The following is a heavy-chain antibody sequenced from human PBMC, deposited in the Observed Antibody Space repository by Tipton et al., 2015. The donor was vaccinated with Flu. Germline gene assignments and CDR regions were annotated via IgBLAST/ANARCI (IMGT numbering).Heavy chain of an antibody. CDR1: GFNFNIYA. V-gene: IGHV3-23*01. CDR3: AKDWFRQDIVGRAAPFDS. Sequence: LSLTCAASGFNFNIYAMSWVRQAPGKGLEWVSGIAGTTGNTYFADSVRGRFTISRDNSKNTLYLHMSSLRAEDTAVYYCAKDWFRQDIVGRAAPFDSWGQGIMVTVSS. J-gene: IGHJ4*02. D-gene: IGHD2-15*01. CDR2: IAGTTGNT.